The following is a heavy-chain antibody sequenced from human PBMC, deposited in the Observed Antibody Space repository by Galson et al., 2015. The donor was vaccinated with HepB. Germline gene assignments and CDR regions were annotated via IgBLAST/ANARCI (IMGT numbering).Heavy chain of an antibody. CDR1: GFTFSRNA. J-gene: IGHJ6*02. Sequence: SLRLSCAASGFTFSRNALHWVRQAPGKGLEWVAVISFDGNNKYYADSVKGRFTISRDNSLNTLYLEMNSLRPEDTAVYYCARDPGLVVPAEYGMDVWGQGTTVIVSS. D-gene: IGHD2-15*01. CDR3: ARDPGLVVPAEYGMDV. CDR2: ISFDGNNK. V-gene: IGHV3-30-3*01.